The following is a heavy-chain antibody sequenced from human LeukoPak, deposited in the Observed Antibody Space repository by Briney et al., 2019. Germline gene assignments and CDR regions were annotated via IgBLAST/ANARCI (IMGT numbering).Heavy chain of an antibody. D-gene: IGHD5-18*01. CDR2: IYYSGST. CDR1: GGSISSGDYY. V-gene: IGHV4-30-4*08. J-gene: IGHJ4*02. Sequence: PSETLSLTCIVSGGSISSGDYYWSWIRQPPGKGLEWIGCIYYSGSTYYNPSLKSRITISVDTSKNQFSLKLSSVTAADTAVYYCARDGTLYSYHYFDYWGQGTLVTVSS. CDR3: ARDGTLYSYHYFDY.